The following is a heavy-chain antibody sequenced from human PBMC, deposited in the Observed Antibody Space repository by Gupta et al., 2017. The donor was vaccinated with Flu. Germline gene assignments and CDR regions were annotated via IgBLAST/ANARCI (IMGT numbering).Heavy chain of an antibody. J-gene: IGHJ4*02. Sequence: QLQLPESGPGLVKPSETLSLTCTVSGGSFTSSSYYWGWIRQPPGKGLEWIGSIYYTGSTFYNPSLKSRVTISVDTSKNQFSLNLRSVTAADTAVYYCATLLPIATRDYWGQGTLVTVSS. CDR3: ATLLPIATRDY. V-gene: IGHV4-39*01. D-gene: IGHD3-10*01. CDR1: GGSFTSSSYY. CDR2: IYYTGST.